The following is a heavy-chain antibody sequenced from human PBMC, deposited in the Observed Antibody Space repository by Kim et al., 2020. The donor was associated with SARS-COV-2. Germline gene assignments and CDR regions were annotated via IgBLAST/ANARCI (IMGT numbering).Heavy chain of an antibody. CDR3: ARDQKDIVVVVAAIVGYYFDY. V-gene: IGHV3-30-3*01. Sequence: GGSLRLSCAASGFTFSSYAMHWVRQAPGKGLEWVAVISYDGSNKYYADSVKGRFTISRDNSKNTLYLQMNSLRAEDTAVYYCARDQKDIVVVVAAIVGYYFDYWGQGTLVTVSS. CDR1: GFTFSSYA. J-gene: IGHJ4*02. D-gene: IGHD2-15*01. CDR2: ISYDGSNK.